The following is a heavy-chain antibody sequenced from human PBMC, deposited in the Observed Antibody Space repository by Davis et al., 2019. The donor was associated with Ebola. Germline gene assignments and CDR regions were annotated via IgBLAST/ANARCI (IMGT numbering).Heavy chain of an antibody. J-gene: IGHJ6*03. CDR1: GFTFSSYA. D-gene: IGHD2-2*01. V-gene: IGHV3-23*01. Sequence: PGGSLRLSCAASGFTFSSYAMSWVRQAPGKGLEWVSAISGSGGSTYYADSVKGRFTISRDNSKNTLYLQMNSLRAEDTAVYYCAKDSGIVVVPDYYMDVWGKGTTVTVSS. CDR2: ISGSGGST. CDR3: AKDSGIVVVPDYYMDV.